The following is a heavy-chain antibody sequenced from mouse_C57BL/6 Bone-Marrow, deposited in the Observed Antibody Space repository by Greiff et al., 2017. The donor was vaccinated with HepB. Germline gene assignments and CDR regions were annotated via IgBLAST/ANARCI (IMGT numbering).Heavy chain of an antibody. Sequence: EVKLQESGGGLVKPGGSLKLSCAASGFTFSSYAMSWVRQTPEKRLEWVATISDGGSYTYYPDNVKGRFTISRDNAKNNLYLQMSHLKSEDTAMYYCARDPTVVATNFDVWGTGTTVTVSS. CDR1: GFTFSSYA. V-gene: IGHV5-4*01. D-gene: IGHD1-1*01. CDR2: ISDGGSYT. J-gene: IGHJ1*03. CDR3: ARDPTVVATNFDV.